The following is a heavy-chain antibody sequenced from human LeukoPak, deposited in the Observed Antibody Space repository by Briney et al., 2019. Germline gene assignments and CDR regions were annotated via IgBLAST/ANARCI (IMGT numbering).Heavy chain of an antibody. CDR1: GYTFTSYG. V-gene: IGHV1-18*01. CDR3: ARGRALLWFGELRPFDC. CDR2: ISAYNGNT. D-gene: IGHD3-10*01. J-gene: IGHJ4*02. Sequence: ASVKVSCKASGYTFTSYGISWVRQAPGQGLEWMGWISAYNGNTNYAQNLQDRVTMTTDTSTSTAYMELRSLRSDDTAVYYCARGRALLWFGELRPFDCWGQGTLVTVSS.